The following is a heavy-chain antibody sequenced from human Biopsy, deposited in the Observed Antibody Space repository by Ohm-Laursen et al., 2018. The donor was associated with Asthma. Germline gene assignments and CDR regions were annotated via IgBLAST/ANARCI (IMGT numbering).Heavy chain of an antibody. D-gene: IGHD4-17*01. V-gene: IGHV3-30*18. Sequence: SLRLSCTASKFSFSNFGMHWVRQASGKGLEWVAFISYDGSKKFITDSMKGRLSISRDNSKNTLFLQMGRLRPDDTALYYCAKDAHDYVSLIVSPQKNGIESWGQGTLVTVSS. J-gene: IGHJ4*02. CDR1: KFSFSNFG. CDR2: ISYDGSKK. CDR3: AKDAHDYVSLIVSPQKNGIES.